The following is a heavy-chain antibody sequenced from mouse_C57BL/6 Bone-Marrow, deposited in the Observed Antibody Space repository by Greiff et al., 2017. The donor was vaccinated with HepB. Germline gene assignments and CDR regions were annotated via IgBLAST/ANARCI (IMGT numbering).Heavy chain of an antibody. CDR3: ARRIITTVYYFDY. Sequence: EVQGVQSGGDLVKPGGSLKLSCAASGFTFSSYGMPWVRQTPDKRLEWVAAISSGGSYTYYPDSLKGRFTITRDNATNTLYLQMSRLTSEDTAMYYCARRIITTVYYFDYWGQGTTLTVSS. J-gene: IGHJ2*01. CDR2: ISSGGSYT. V-gene: IGHV5-6*01. CDR1: GFTFSSYG. D-gene: IGHD1-1*01.